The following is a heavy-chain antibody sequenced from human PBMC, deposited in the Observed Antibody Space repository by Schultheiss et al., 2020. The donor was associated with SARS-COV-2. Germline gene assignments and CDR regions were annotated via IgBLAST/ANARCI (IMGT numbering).Heavy chain of an antibody. J-gene: IGHJ4*02. V-gene: IGHV3-73*01. CDR2: IRSKANSYAT. Sequence: GGSLRLSCAASGFTFNTVRQAPGKGLEWVGRIRSKANSYATAYAASVKGRFTISRDDSKNTAYLQMNSLKTEDTAVYYCTSIVGATTNTDYWGQGTLVTVSS. D-gene: IGHD1-26*01. CDR1: GFTFNT. CDR3: TSIVGATTNTDY.